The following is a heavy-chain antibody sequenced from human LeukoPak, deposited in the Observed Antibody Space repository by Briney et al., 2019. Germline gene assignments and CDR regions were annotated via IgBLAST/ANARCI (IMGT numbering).Heavy chain of an antibody. CDR2: VYTSGST. D-gene: IGHD4-17*01. J-gene: IGHJ3*02. V-gene: IGHV4-61*02. CDR1: GGSINSGSYY. CDR3: ARESRKTTVGAFDI. Sequence: SETLSLTCSVSGGSINSGSYYWGWIRQPAGRGLEWIGRVYTSGSTNYNPSLKSRVTISVDRSKNQFSLKLSSVTAADTAVYYCARESRKTTVGAFDIWGQGTMVTVSS.